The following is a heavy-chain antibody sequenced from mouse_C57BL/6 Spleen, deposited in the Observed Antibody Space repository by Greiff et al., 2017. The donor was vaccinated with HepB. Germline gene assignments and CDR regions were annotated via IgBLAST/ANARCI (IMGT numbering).Heavy chain of an antibody. V-gene: IGHV14-4*01. CDR2: IDPENGDT. CDR3: TTPHYYGSSYWFAY. D-gene: IGHD1-1*01. Sequence: EVQLMESGAELVRPGASVKLSCTASGFNIKDDYMHWVKQRPEQGLEWIGWIDPENGDTEYASKFQGKATITADTSSNTAYLQLSSLTSEDTAVYYCTTPHYYGSSYWFAYWGQGTLVTVSA. CDR1: GFNIKDDY. J-gene: IGHJ3*01.